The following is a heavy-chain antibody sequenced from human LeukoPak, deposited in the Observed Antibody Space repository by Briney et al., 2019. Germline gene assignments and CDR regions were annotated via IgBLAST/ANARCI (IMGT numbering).Heavy chain of an antibody. D-gene: IGHD3-16*01. CDR2: IYYSGST. Sequence: PSETLSLTCTVSGGSISSGGYYWSWIRQLPGDGLEWIGYIYYSGSTYYNPSLKSRVTISIDTSKNQFSLKLSSVTAADTAVYYCARAGGFFSPFGYWGQGTLVTVSS. V-gene: IGHV4-31*03. J-gene: IGHJ4*02. CDR3: ARAGGFFSPFGY. CDR1: GGSISSGGYY.